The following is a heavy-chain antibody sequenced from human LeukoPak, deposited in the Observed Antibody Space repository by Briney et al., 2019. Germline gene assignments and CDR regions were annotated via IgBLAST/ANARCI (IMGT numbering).Heavy chain of an antibody. CDR2: INPHSGGT. V-gene: IGHV1-2*02. J-gene: IGHJ6*02. CDR3: ARGSGWYYGMDV. Sequence: ASVKVSCKASAYTLTGYYMHWVRQAPGQGLEWMGWINPHSGGTNYAQKFQGRVTMTRDTSISTAYMELSGLRSDDTAVYYCARGSGWYYGMDVWGQGTTVTVSS. D-gene: IGHD6-19*01. CDR1: AYTLTGYY.